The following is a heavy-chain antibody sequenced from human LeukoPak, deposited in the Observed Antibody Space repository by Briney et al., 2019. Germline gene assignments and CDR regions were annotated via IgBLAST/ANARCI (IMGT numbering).Heavy chain of an antibody. J-gene: IGHJ6*02. D-gene: IGHD6-13*01. V-gene: IGHV1-18*01. CDR2: ISAYNGNA. CDR3: ARVVGRSSSWKDYYYYYGMDV. Sequence: GASVKVSCKASGYTFTSYGISWVRQAPGQGPEWMGWISAYNGNANYAQKLQGRVTMTTDTSTSTAYMELRSLRSDDTAVYYCARVVGRSSSWKDYYYYYGMDVWGQGTTVTVSS. CDR1: GYTFTSYG.